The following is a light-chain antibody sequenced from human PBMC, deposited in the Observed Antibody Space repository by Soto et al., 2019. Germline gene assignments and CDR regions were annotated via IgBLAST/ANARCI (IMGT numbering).Light chain of an antibody. J-gene: IGKJ1*01. CDR2: GAS. V-gene: IGKV3-20*01. CDR1: QSVSSSY. CDR3: QQYGSSPWT. Sequence: EIVLTQSPGTLSFSPGERATLSCRASQSVSSSYLAWYQQKPGQAPRLLIYGASSRATGIPDRFSGSGSGTDFTLTISRLEPEDFAVYYCQQYGSSPWTFGQATKVEIK.